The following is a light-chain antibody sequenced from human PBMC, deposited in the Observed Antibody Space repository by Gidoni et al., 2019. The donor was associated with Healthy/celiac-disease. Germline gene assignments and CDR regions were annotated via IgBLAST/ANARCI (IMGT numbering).Light chain of an antibody. CDR3: RQCNNWPRT. CDR1: HSVSSH. J-gene: IGKJ1*01. Sequence: DIGMTQSPATLSVSLGERATLPCRASHSVSSHLAWYQQKPGPAPRLLIYGASPWATCIPSRFSGSGSGTAFTLIISNLQSEDFAVCYWRQCNNWPRTFGQGTKVEIK. CDR2: GAS. V-gene: IGKV3-15*01.